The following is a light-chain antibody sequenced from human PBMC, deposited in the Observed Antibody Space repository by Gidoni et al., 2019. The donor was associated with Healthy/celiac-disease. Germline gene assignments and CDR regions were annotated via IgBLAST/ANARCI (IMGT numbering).Light chain of an antibody. Sequence: EIVLTKSPGTLSLSPGERATLSCRASQSVSSSYLAWYQQKPGQAPSLLIYGASISATGIPDRFSGSGSGTDFTLTISRLEPEDFAVYYCQQYGSSRFTFGPGTKVDIK. V-gene: IGKV3-20*01. CDR3: QQYGSSRFT. J-gene: IGKJ3*01. CDR1: QSVSSSY. CDR2: GAS.